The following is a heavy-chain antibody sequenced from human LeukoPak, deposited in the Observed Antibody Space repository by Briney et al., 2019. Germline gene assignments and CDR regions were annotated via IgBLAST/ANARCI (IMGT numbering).Heavy chain of an antibody. J-gene: IGHJ5*02. Sequence: GGSLRLSCAASGFTFSDYYMSWIRQAPGKGLEWVSYISSSGSTIYYADSVKGRFTVSRDNAKNSLYLQMNSLRAEDTAVYYCARDECPLWSISCHRGFDPWGRGLLVTVSS. V-gene: IGHV3-11*01. CDR1: GFTFSDYY. CDR3: ARDECPLWSISCHRGFDP. CDR2: ISSSGSTI. D-gene: IGHD2-2*02.